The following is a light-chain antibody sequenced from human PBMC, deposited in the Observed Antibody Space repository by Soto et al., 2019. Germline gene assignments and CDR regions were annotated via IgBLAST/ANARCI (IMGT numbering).Light chain of an antibody. CDR2: EVT. V-gene: IGLV2-8*01. J-gene: IGLJ3*02. Sequence: QSALTQPPSASGSPGQSVTISCTGTSSDVGGYNYVSWYQQHPGIAPKLMIYEVTKRPSGVPDRFSGSKSGNTASLTVSGLLAEDEADYYCSSHAGIINVVFGGGTKLTVL. CDR1: SSDVGGYNY. CDR3: SSHAGIINVV.